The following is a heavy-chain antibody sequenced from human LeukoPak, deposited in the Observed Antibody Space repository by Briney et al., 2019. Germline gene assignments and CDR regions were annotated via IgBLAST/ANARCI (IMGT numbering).Heavy chain of an antibody. Sequence: SVKVSCKASGGTFSSDAVSWVRQAPGQGLEWMGGIIPIFGARNYAQKFQDRVAITADKSTSTAYMELSSLRSEDTAVYYCARGYSSSWYLTDYWGQGTLVTVSS. CDR3: ARGYSSSWYLTDY. D-gene: IGHD6-13*01. CDR1: GGTFSSDA. V-gene: IGHV1-69*06. CDR2: IIPIFGAR. J-gene: IGHJ4*02.